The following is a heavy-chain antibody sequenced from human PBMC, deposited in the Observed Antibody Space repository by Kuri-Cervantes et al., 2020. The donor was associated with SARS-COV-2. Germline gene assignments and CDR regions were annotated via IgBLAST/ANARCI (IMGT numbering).Heavy chain of an antibody. CDR3: ARGPTPSHEFDY. CDR2: ISSSSSYI. Sequence: GESLKISCAASGFTFSSYAMSWVRQAPGKGLEWVSSISSSSSYIYYADSVKGRFTISRDNAKNSLYLQMNSLRSEDTAVYYCARGPTPSHEFDYWGQGTLVTVSS. V-gene: IGHV3-21*04. CDR1: GFTFSSYA. J-gene: IGHJ4*02.